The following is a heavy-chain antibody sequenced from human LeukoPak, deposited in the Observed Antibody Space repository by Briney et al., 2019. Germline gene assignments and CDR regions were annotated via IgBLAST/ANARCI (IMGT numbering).Heavy chain of an antibody. J-gene: IGHJ4*01. CDR3: AKDDEGYY. Sequence: PGGSLTLSCAASGFTFSKSWMSWLRQTPKNGLEWVANINEDGSTKYYVDSVKERFTIFRDNAKNSLYLQMNSLRAEDTAVYYCAKDDEGYYWGQGILVTVSS. CDR2: INEDGSTK. CDR1: GFTFSKSW. V-gene: IGHV3-7*04. D-gene: IGHD3-3*01.